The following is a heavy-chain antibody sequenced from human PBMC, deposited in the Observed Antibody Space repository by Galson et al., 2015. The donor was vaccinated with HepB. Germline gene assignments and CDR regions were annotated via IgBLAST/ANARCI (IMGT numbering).Heavy chain of an antibody. CDR3: ARVFVGAGPVDY. J-gene: IGHJ4*02. D-gene: IGHD1-26*01. CDR1: GGSFSGYY. CDR2: INHSGST. V-gene: IGHV4-34*01. Sequence: SEPLSLTCAVYGGSFSGYYWSWIRQPPGKGLEWIGEINHSGSTNYSPSLKSRVTISVDTSKNQFSLKLSSVTAADTAVYYCARVFVGAGPVDYWGQGTLVTVSS.